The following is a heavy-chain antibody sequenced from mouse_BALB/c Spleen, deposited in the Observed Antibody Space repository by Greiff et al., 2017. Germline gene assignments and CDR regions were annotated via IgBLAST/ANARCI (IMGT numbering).Heavy chain of an antibody. J-gene: IGHJ3*01. V-gene: IGHV3-6*02. Sequence: VQLKESGPGLVKPSQSLSLTCSVTGYSITSGYYWNWIRQFPGNKLEWMGYISYDGSNNYNPSLKNRISITRDTSKNQFFLKLNSVTTEDTATYYCARGGLLEGPWFAYWGQGTLVTVSA. CDR1: GYSITSGYY. CDR2: ISYDGSN. D-gene: IGHD2-3*01. CDR3: ARGGLLEGPWFAY.